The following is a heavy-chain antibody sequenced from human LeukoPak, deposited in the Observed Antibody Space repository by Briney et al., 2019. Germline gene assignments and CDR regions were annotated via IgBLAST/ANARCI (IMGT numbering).Heavy chain of an antibody. Sequence: GGSLRLSCAASGFTFSSYSMNWVRQAPGKGLEWVSSIISSSSYIYYADSVKGRFTISRDNAKNSLYLEMNSLRAEDTAVYYCAKGGRYLGISYFDYWGQGTLVTVSS. CDR2: IISSSSYI. J-gene: IGHJ4*02. D-gene: IGHD3-9*01. V-gene: IGHV3-21*01. CDR3: AKGGRYLGISYFDY. CDR1: GFTFSSYS.